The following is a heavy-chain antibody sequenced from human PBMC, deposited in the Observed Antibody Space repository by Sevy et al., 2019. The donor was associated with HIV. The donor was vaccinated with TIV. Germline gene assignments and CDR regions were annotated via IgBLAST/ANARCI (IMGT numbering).Heavy chain of an antibody. J-gene: IGHJ4*02. Sequence: SETLSLTCTVSGGSIRTFYRSWIRQPPGKGLEWIGYIYYSGSTNYNPSLKSRVTISVDTSKNQFSLKLSSVTAADTAVYYCARVPRTRSIAAAALYYFDYWGQGTLVTVSS. CDR1: GGSIRTFY. CDR2: IYYSGST. CDR3: ARVPRTRSIAAAALYYFDY. V-gene: IGHV4-59*01. D-gene: IGHD6-13*01.